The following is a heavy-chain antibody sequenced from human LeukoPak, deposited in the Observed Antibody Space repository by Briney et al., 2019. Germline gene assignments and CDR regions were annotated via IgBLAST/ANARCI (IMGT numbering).Heavy chain of an antibody. J-gene: IGHJ4*02. CDR3: ARGGCSGGSCLFGY. CDR2: INPSGGST. Sequence: ASVKVSCKASGYTFTSYYIHWVRQAPGQGLEWLGLINPSGGSTSYAQKFQGRVTMTRDMSTSTVYMELSSLRSEDTAVYYCARGGCSGGSCLFGYWGQGTLVTVSS. CDR1: GYTFTSYY. V-gene: IGHV1-46*01. D-gene: IGHD2-15*01.